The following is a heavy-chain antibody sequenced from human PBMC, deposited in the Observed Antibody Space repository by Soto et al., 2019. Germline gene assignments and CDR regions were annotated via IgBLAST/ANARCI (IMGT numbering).Heavy chain of an antibody. V-gene: IGHV4-59*01. CDR1: GGSISSYY. CDR3: ASAGAYCGGDCYFYY. D-gene: IGHD2-21*02. J-gene: IGHJ4*02. Sequence: SETLSLTCTVSGGSISSYYWSWIRQPPGKGLEWIGYIYHSGSTNYNPSLKSRVTISVDTSKNQFSLKLSSVTAADTAVYYCASAGAYCGGDCYFYYWGQGTLVTVSS. CDR2: IYHSGST.